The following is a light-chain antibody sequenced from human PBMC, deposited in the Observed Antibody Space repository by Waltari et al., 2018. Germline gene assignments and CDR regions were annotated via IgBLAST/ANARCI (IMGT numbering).Light chain of an antibody. CDR1: QGINNY. CDR3: QQHDSYPLT. V-gene: IGKV1-16*01. CDR2: SAS. Sequence: DIQMTQSPSSVPASVGDTVTITCRASQGINNYLAWYQQKPGKAPKPLIYSASNLESGVPSRFSGSGSGTDFTLTISSLQPDDFATYYCQQHDSYPLTFGGGTKVEIK. J-gene: IGKJ4*01.